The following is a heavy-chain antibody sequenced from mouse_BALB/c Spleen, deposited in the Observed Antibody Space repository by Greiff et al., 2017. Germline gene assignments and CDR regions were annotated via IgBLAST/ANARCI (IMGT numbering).Heavy chain of an antibody. CDR3: ARSGIDYDGYYTIFAY. D-gene: IGHD2-3*01. J-gene: IGHJ3*01. V-gene: IGHV3-2*02. Sequence: VQLKQSGPGLVKPSQSLSLTCTVTGYSITSDYAWNWIRQFPGNKLEWMGYISYSGSTSYNPSLKSRISITRDTSKNQFFLQLNSVTTEDTATYYCARSGIDYDGYYTIFAYWGQGTLVTVSA. CDR1: GYSITSDYA. CDR2: ISYSGST.